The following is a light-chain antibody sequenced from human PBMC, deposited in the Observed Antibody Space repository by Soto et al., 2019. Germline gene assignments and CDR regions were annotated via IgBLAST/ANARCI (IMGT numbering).Light chain of an antibody. Sequence: QSALTQPASVSGSPGQSITISCTGTSSDVGGYNYVSWYQQHPGKAPKLMIYDVSNRPSGVSNRFSVSKSGNTASLTISGLQAEDAADYYCSSYTSSSTVVFGGGTKVTVL. CDR3: SSYTSSSTVV. J-gene: IGLJ2*01. CDR1: SSDVGGYNY. V-gene: IGLV2-14*01. CDR2: DVS.